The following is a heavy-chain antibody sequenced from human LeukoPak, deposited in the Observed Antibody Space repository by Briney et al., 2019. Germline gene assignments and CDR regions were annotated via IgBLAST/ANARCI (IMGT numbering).Heavy chain of an antibody. CDR2: IRGKAYSGKT. Sequence: PGGSLRLSCTASGFTFGDYAMRWVRQAPGKGLEWVGFIRGKAYSGKTEYAASVKGRFTTTRDDYKRIAYLQMNSMKTDDTAVYYCTTDSRILDVWGQGTTVTVSS. J-gene: IGHJ6*02. V-gene: IGHV3-49*04. D-gene: IGHD2-15*01. CDR1: GFTFGDYA. CDR3: TTDSRILDV.